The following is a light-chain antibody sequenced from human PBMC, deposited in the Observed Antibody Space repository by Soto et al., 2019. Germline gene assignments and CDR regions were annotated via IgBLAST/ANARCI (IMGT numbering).Light chain of an antibody. CDR3: QQYNSYSRT. CDR2: KAS. J-gene: IGKJ1*01. V-gene: IGKV1-5*03. CDR1: QSISSW. Sequence: DIQMTQSPSTLSASVGDRVTITCRASQSISSWLAWYQQKPGKAPKLLIYKASSLESGVPSMFSGSGSGTEFTLTISSLQPDDFATYYCQQYNSYSRTFGQGTKVDSK.